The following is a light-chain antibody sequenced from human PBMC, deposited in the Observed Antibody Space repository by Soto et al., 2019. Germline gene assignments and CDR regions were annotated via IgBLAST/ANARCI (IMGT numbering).Light chain of an antibody. CDR2: TTY. J-gene: IGKJ1*01. CDR1: HTISSY. V-gene: IGKV1-39*01. Sequence: DIQMTQSPSTLSASVGDRVTITCRASHTISSYLNWYQQQPGKAPKLLIYTTYTLQSGVPSRFSGSGSGTDFTLTISSLQPEDFATYYCQQSNNSPQTFGQGTKVDIK. CDR3: QQSNNSPQT.